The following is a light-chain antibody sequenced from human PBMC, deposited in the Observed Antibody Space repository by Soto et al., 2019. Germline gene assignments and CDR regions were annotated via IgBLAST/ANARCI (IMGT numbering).Light chain of an antibody. Sequence: AIQLTQSPSSLSASVGDRVTITCRASQGISSALDWYQQKPGKAPKLLIYDASSLESGVLSRFSGSGSGTDFTLTISSLQPEDFATYYCQQFNNYPLTFGGGTKVEIK. V-gene: IGKV1D-13*01. CDR2: DAS. CDR3: QQFNNYPLT. CDR1: QGISSA. J-gene: IGKJ4*01.